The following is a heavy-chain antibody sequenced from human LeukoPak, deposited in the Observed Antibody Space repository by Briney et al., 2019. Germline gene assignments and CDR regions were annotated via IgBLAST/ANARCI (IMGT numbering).Heavy chain of an antibody. CDR2: IYYSGST. D-gene: IGHD6-13*01. J-gene: IGHJ4*02. CDR1: GGSISSYY. CDR3: ARESAAADTTFDY. V-gene: IGHV4-59*01. Sequence: SETLSLTCTVSGGSISSYYWSWIRQPPGKGLEWIGYIYYSGSTNYNPSLKSRVTISVDTSKNQFPLKLSSVTAADTAVYYCARESAAADTTFDYWGQGTLVTVSS.